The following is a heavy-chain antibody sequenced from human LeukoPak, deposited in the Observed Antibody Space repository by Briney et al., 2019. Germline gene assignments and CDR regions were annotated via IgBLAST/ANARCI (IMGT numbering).Heavy chain of an antibody. D-gene: IGHD1-14*01. V-gene: IGHV3-48*03. CDR2: ISSSGSTI. CDR1: GFTFSSYE. Sequence: PGGSLRLSCAASGFTFSSYEMNWVRQAPGKGLEWVSYISSSGSTIYYADSVKGRFTISRDNAKNSLYLQMNSLRAEDTAVYYCAKGALREIPGRLSYFDYWGQGTLVTVSS. J-gene: IGHJ4*02. CDR3: AKGALREIPGRLSYFDY.